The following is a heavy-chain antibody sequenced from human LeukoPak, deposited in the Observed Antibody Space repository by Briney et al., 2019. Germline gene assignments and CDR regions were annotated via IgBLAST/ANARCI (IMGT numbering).Heavy chain of an antibody. CDR3: ARHEVGATTGNAFDI. CDR1: GYSFTSYW. J-gene: IGHJ3*02. Sequence: GESLKISCKGSGYSFTSYWIGWVRQMPGKGLEWMGIIYPGDSDTRYSPSFQGQVTISADKSISTAYLQWSSLKASDTAMYYCARHEVGATTGNAFDIWGQGTMVTVYS. CDR2: IYPGDSDT. V-gene: IGHV5-51*01. D-gene: IGHD1-26*01.